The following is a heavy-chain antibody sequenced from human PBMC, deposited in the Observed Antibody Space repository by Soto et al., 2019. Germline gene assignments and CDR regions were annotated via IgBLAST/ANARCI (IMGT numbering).Heavy chain of an antibody. J-gene: IGHJ4*02. D-gene: IGHD2-2*01. V-gene: IGHV3-23*05. CDR1: GFPFSSSG. CDR3: TTAIHCSSAACPAAE. CDR2: IGPNPINI. Sequence: GGSLRLSCAASGFPFSSSGMLWVRQPPGEGLEWVAAIGPNPININYRASVKGRFTISRDNSRNTVFLHMSALRAEDSALYYCTTAIHCSSAACPAAERGQGSLVAVSS.